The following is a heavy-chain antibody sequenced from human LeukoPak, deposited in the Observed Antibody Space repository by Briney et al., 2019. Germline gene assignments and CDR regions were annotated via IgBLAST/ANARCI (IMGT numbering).Heavy chain of an antibody. Sequence: SETLSLTCTVSGGSISSYYWSWIRQPPGKGLEWIGYISTSGGTNYNSSLKSRVTISVDTSESQFSLKVRSLTAADTAVYYCARQQCRSINYFDYWGQGILVTVSS. D-gene: IGHD5/OR15-5a*01. J-gene: IGHJ4*02. V-gene: IGHV4-4*09. CDR1: GGSISSYY. CDR2: ISTSGGT. CDR3: ARQQCRSINYFDY.